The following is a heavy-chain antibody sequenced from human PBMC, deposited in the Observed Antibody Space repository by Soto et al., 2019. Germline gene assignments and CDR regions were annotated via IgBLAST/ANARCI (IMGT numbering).Heavy chain of an antibody. V-gene: IGHV3-23*01. CDR3: AKMKVEQWPNYFDY. CDR1: GFTFSSYA. D-gene: IGHD6-19*01. Sequence: EVQLLESGGGLVQPGGSLRLSCAASGFTFSSYAMSWVRQAPGKGLEWVSAISGSGGSTYYADSVKGRFTISRDNSKNTLYLQMNGVRAEGSAVYYCAKMKVEQWPNYFDYWGQGTLVTVSS. J-gene: IGHJ4*02. CDR2: ISGSGGST.